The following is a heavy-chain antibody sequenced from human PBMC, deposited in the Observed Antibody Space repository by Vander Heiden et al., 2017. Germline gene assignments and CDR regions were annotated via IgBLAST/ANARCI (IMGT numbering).Heavy chain of an antibody. D-gene: IGHD7-27*01. J-gene: IGHJ6*02. V-gene: IGHV1-2*02. CDR1: GYTFTGYS. Sequence: QVQLVQPGAEVKKPGASVKVSCKASGYTFTGYSMHWVRQAPGQGLEWMGWINPNSRGTNYAQKFQGRVTMTRDTSISTAYMELSRLRSDDTAVYYCARVGTGENYGMDVWGQGTTVTVSS. CDR3: ARVGTGENYGMDV. CDR2: INPNSRGT.